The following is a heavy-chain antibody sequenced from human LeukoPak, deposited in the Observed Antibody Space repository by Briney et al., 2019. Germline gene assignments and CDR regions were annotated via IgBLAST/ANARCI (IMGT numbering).Heavy chain of an antibody. CDR3: ARGRSEYYDFWSGYGPPYYYGMDV. CDR1: GYTFTSYD. V-gene: IGHV1-8*01. D-gene: IGHD3-3*01. Sequence: GASVKVSCKASGYTFTSYDINWVRQATGQGLEWMGWMNPNSGNTGYAQKFQGRVTMTRNTSISTAYMELSSLRSEDTAVYYCARGRSEYYDFWSGYGPPYYYGMDVWGQGTTATVSS. CDR2: MNPNSGNT. J-gene: IGHJ6*02.